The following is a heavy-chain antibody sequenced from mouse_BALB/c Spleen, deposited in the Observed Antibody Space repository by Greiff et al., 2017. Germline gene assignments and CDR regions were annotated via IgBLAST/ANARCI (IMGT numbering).Heavy chain of an antibody. J-gene: IGHJ2*01. Sequence: EVKLMESGGGLVQPGGSLKLSCAASGFTFSSYTMSWVRQTPEKRLEWVAYISNGGGSTYYPDTVKGRFTISRDNAKNTLYLQMSSLKSEDAAMYYCERHTGVGGFDYWGQGTTLTVSS. CDR2: ISNGGGST. D-gene: IGHD1-1*01. CDR1: GFTFSSYT. CDR3: ERHTGVGGFDY. V-gene: IGHV5-12-2*01.